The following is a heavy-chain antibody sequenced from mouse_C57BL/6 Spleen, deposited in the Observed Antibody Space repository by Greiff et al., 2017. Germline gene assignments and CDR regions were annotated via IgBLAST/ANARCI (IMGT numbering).Heavy chain of an antibody. CDR3: ARGMPYRSGYFDV. V-gene: IGHV3-1*01. D-gene: IGHD2-10*01. Sequence: EVKLLESGPGMVKPSQSLSLTCTVTGYSITSGYDWHWIRHFPGNKLEWMGYISYSGSTNYNPSLKSRISITHDTSKNHFFLQLNSVTTEDTATYYCARGMPYRSGYFDVWGTGTTVTVSS. J-gene: IGHJ1*03. CDR1: GYSITSGYD. CDR2: ISYSGST.